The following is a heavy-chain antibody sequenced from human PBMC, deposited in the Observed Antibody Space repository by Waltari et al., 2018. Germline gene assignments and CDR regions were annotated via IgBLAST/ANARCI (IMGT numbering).Heavy chain of an antibody. CDR1: GYTFTGYY. D-gene: IGHD3-22*01. CDR3: AREYYYDSGHYFDY. V-gene: IGHV1-2*04. J-gene: IGHJ4*02. Sequence: QVQLVQSGAEVKKPGASVKVSCKASGYTFTGYYMHWVRQAPGQGLEWMGWINPNSGCTNYAQKSQGWVTMTRDTSISTAYMELSRLRSDDTAVYYCAREYYYDSGHYFDYWGQGTLVTVSS. CDR2: INPNSGCT.